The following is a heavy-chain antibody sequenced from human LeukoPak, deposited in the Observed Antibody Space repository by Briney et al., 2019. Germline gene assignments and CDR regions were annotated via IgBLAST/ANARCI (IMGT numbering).Heavy chain of an antibody. D-gene: IGHD2-2*01. CDR1: GYTFTGYY. CDR2: INPNSGGT. J-gene: IGHJ6*03. Sequence: ASVKVSCKASGYTFTGYYMHWVRQAPGQGLEWMGWINPNSGGTNYAQKFQGRVTMTRDTSISTAYMELSRLRSDDTAVYYCARWAPYQARGDYYYYMDAWGKGATVTVSS. V-gene: IGHV1-2*02. CDR3: ARWAPYQARGDYYYYMDA.